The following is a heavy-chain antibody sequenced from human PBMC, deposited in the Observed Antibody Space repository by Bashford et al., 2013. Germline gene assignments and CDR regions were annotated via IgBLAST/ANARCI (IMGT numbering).Heavy chain of an antibody. Sequence: LSLTCAVSSGSFSGYFMSWIRQTPGKGLEWIAYIGTSDTIIDYADSVKGRFSISRDNAKNSLYLQMNNVRSEDSAIYYCTRASDVLAVSALDSWGQGTLVTVSS. D-gene: IGHD1-26*01. V-gene: IGHV3-11*01. CDR1: SGSFSGYF. CDR2: IGTSDTII. J-gene: IGHJ4*02. CDR3: TRASDVLAVSALDS.